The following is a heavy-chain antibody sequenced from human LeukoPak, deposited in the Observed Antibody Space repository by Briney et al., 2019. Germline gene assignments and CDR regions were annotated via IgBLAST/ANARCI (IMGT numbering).Heavy chain of an antibody. CDR3: ARDGGSKPDYGGNYWFDP. CDR2: IYTSGST. Sequence: SETLSLTCTVSGGSISSGSYYWSWIRQPAGKGLEWIGRIYTSGSTNYNPSLKSRVTISADTSKNQFSLKLSSVTAADTAVYYCARDGGSKPDYGGNYWFDPWGQGTLVTVSS. V-gene: IGHV4-61*02. J-gene: IGHJ5*02. D-gene: IGHD4-23*01. CDR1: GGSISSGSYY.